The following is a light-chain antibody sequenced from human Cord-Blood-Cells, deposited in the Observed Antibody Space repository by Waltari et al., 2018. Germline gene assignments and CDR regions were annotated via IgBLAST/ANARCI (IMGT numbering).Light chain of an antibody. Sequence: QSALTQPASVSGSPGQSITISCPGTSRDVGGYTYVSWYQQHPGKAPKLMIYEVSNRPSGVSNRFSGSKSGNTASLTISGLQAEDEADYYCSSYTSSSTVFGGGTKLTVL. V-gene: IGLV2-14*01. CDR1: SRDVGGYTY. CDR2: EVS. CDR3: SSYTSSSTV. J-gene: IGLJ3*02.